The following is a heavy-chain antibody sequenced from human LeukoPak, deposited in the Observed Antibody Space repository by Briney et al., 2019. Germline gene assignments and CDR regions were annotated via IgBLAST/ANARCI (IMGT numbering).Heavy chain of an antibody. CDR2: ISSSSAM. V-gene: IGHV3-48*04. D-gene: IGHD4-23*01. CDR1: VFTFRSYS. Sequence: GGSLRLSCAVSVFTFRSYSMRWVRQAPGKGLEWVSYISSSSAMYYADSMKGRFTISRDNAKNTLYLQMSSLRAEDTAMYYCAIISLNGCGNDHWGQGTLVTVSS. CDR3: AIISLNGCGNDH. J-gene: IGHJ4*02.